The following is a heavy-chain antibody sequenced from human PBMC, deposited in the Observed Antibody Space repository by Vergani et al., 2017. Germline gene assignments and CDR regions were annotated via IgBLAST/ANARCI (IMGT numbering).Heavy chain of an antibody. CDR3: ARAGVRAGFDF. CDR2: INSRGTKT. D-gene: IGHD2-8*01. V-gene: IGHV3-7*03. J-gene: IGHJ4*02. Sequence: EVQLLESGGDLVQPGGSLRLSCSPSGFIFSDYWMTWVRKAPGKGLEWVANINSRGTKTDYMPSLGARFSISRDNTQRSLHLQMYNLRVEDTAIYYRARAGVRAGFDFWGQGTLVTVSS. CDR1: GFIFSDYW.